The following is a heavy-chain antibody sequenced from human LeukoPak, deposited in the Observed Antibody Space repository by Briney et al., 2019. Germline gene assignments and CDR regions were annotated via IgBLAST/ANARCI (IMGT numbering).Heavy chain of an antibody. CDR1: GFTFSSYA. D-gene: IGHD6-13*01. J-gene: IGHJ3*02. V-gene: IGHV3-23*01. CDR2: ISGSGGST. Sequence: LTGGSLRLSCAASGFTFSSYAMSWVRQAPGKGLEWVSAISGSGGSTYYADSVKGRFTISRDNSKNTLYLQMNSLRAEDTAVYYCARGAAGTRLGAFDIWGQGTMVTVSS. CDR3: ARGAAGTRLGAFDI.